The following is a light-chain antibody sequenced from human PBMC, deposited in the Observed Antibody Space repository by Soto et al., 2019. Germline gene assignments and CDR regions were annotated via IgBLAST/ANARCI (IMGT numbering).Light chain of an antibody. CDR2: GAS. CDR1: QSVSSN. J-gene: IGKJ1*01. CDR3: QQYYDWWT. V-gene: IGKV3-15*01. Sequence: IVMTQSPATLSVSPGERATLSCRASQSVSSNLAWYQKKPGQAPRLLIYGASTRATGIPTRFSGSGSGTEFTLTISSLQSEDFAVYFCQQYYDWWTFGQGTRVEIK.